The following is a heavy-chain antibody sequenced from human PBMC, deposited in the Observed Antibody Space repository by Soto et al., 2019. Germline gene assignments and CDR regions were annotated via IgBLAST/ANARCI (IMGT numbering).Heavy chain of an antibody. CDR2: ISGSDGNT. D-gene: IGHD6-6*01. V-gene: IGHV3-23*01. Sequence: EVQMLESGGGLVRAGGSLRLSCAASGFTFNIYAMCWVRQAPGKGLEWVSGISGSDGNTYYADSVKGRFTISRDISKNTLYLQMNSLRAEDTALYFCAKNRGSSSGGDYYFYMYVWGRGTTVTVSS. CDR1: GFTFNIYA. J-gene: IGHJ6*03. CDR3: AKNRGSSSGGDYYFYMYV.